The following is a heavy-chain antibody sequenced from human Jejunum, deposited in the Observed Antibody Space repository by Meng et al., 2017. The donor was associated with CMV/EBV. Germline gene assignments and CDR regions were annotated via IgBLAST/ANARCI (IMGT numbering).Heavy chain of an antibody. Sequence: SGFTFSKHAMAWVRQAPGRGLEWVSSVSDSGVSIYYPDSVRGRFTSSKDTSGSTLFLQMNNLRVEDTALYYCARGGQLLVPYYFDFWGQGTLVTVSS. V-gene: IGHV3-23*01. CDR3: ARGGQLLVPYYFDF. D-gene: IGHD6-19*01. J-gene: IGHJ4*02. CDR2: VSDSGVSI. CDR1: GFTFSKHA.